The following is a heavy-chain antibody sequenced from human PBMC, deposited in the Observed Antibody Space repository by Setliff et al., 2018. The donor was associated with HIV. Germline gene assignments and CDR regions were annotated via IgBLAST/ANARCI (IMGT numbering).Heavy chain of an antibody. V-gene: IGHV4-4*08. D-gene: IGHD3-22*01. CDR1: GGSFSAYY. CDR3: ARATYYYDSYFDY. CDR2: IYTSGST. Sequence: SETLSLTCAVYGGSFSAYYWGWIRQPPGKGLEWIGHIYTSGSTNYNPSLKSRVTISVDTSKNQFSLKLSSVTAADTAVYYCARATYYYDSYFDYWGQGTLVTVSS. J-gene: IGHJ4*02.